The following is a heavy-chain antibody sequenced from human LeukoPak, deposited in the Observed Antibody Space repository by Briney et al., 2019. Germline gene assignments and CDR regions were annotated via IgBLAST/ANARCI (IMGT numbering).Heavy chain of an antibody. CDR3: ARLPHPTYYFDY. Sequence: GGSLRVSCAASGFTFISYAMSWVRLAPGKGMEWVSTVSGNGATTYYADSVKGRFTISRDNSKNTLDLQMSSLRAEDTAIYFCARLPHPTYYFDYWGRGTLVTVSS. D-gene: IGHD2-15*01. V-gene: IGHV3-23*01. CDR2: VSGNGATT. J-gene: IGHJ4*02. CDR1: GFTFISYA.